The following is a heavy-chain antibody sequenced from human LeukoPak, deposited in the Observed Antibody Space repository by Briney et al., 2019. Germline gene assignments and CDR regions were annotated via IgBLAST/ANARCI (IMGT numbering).Heavy chain of an antibody. D-gene: IGHD6-13*01. J-gene: IGHJ4*02. V-gene: IGHV3-30-3*01. CDR3: AREADGLPDY. CDR2: ISYDGSNK. CDR1: GFTVSSNY. Sequence: GGSLRLSCAASGFTVSSNYMSWVRQAPGKGLEWVAVISYDGSNKYYADSVKGRFTISRDNSKNTLYLQMNSLRAEDTAVYYCAREADGLPDYWGQGTLVTVSS.